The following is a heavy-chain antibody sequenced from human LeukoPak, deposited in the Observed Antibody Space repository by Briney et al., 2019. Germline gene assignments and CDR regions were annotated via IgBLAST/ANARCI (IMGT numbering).Heavy chain of an antibody. V-gene: IGHV3-7*01. D-gene: IGHD6-13*01. Sequence: PGGSLRLSCAASGFTFSSYWMSWVRQAPGKGLEWVANIKPDGSEKYYVDSVKGRFTISRDNAQNSLYPQMNSLRAEDTAVYYCARDTGGAAAGTWGQGTLVTVSS. CDR2: IKPDGSEK. CDR1: GFTFSSYW. CDR3: ARDTGGAAAGT. J-gene: IGHJ4*02.